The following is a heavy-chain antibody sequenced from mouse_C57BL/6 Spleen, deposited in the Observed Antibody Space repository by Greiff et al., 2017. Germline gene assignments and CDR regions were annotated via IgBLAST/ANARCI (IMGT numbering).Heavy chain of an antibody. J-gene: IGHJ2*01. CDR3: ATQGVDGDFFDY. CDR1: GYTFTSYW. Sequence: VQLQQPGAELVMPGASVKLSCKASGYTFTSYWMHWVKQRPGQGLEWIGEIDPSDSYTNYNQKFKGKSTLTVDKSSSTAYMQLSSLTSEDSAVYYCATQGVDGDFFDYWGQGTTLTVSS. V-gene: IGHV1-69*01. D-gene: IGHD2-3*01. CDR2: IDPSDSYT.